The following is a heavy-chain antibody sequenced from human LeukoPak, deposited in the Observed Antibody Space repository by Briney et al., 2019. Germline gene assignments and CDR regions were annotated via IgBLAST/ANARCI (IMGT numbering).Heavy chain of an antibody. V-gene: IGHV4-34*01. J-gene: IGHJ6*03. D-gene: IGHD2-21*02. CDR1: GGSFSGYY. CDR3: ARRLVTWYYYYMDV. CDR2: INHSGST. Sequence: RTSETLSLTCAVYGGSFSGYYWSWIRQPPGKGLEWIGEINHSGSTYYNPSLKSRVTISVDTSKNQFSLKLSSVTAADTAVYYCARRLVTWYYYYMDVWGKGTTVTVSS.